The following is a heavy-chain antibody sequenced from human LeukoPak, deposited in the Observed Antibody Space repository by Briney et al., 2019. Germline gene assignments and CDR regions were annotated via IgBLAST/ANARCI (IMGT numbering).Heavy chain of an antibody. CDR2: ISGSGGST. CDR1: GFTFSIYA. Sequence: GGSLRLSCAASGFTFSIYAMSWVRQAPGKGLEWVSAISGSGGSTYYADSVKGRFTISRDNSKNTLYLQMNSLRAEDTAVYYCAKDPRVGSRVATPCHWGQGTLVTVSS. V-gene: IGHV3-23*01. J-gene: IGHJ4*02. CDR3: AKDPRVGSRVATPCH. D-gene: IGHD5-24*01.